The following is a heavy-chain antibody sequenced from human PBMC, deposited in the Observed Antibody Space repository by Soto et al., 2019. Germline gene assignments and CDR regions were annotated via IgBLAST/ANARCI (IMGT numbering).Heavy chain of an antibody. V-gene: IGHV4-59*01. CDR1: GGSISSYY. CDR3: ASLYGLDPFAT. CDR2: IYYSGST. D-gene: IGHD4-17*01. J-gene: IGHJ3*02. Sequence: PSETLSLTCTVSGGSISSYYWSWIRQPPGKGLEWIGYIYYSGSTNYNPSLKSRVTISVDTSKNQFSLKLSSVTAADTAVYYCASLYGLDPFATGAQGTTVP.